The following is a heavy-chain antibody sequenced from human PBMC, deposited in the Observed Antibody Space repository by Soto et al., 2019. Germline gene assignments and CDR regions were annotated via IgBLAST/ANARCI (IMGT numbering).Heavy chain of an antibody. J-gene: IGHJ4*02. Sequence: GASVKVSCKASGYTFTSYYMHWVRQAPGQGLEWMGIINPSGGNTDYAQKFQGRITMTRDTSTSTVYMELSSLRSEDTAVYFCARDSGDRGSSSSSSLYYFDYWGQGTLVTVSS. CDR3: ARDSGDRGSSSSSSLYYFDY. V-gene: IGHV1-46*01. CDR1: GYTFTSYY. CDR2: INPSGGNT. D-gene: IGHD6-6*01.